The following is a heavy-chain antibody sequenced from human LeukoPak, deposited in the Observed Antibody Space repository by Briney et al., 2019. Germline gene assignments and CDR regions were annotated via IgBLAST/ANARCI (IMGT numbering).Heavy chain of an antibody. Sequence: SETLSLTCAIYGGSLSGYYWSWIRQPPGKGLEWIWEINQSGSTRYNPSLKSRVTILVDTSKNQFSLNLKSVTAADTAVYYCARASSEPVISGYMDVWGRGTTVTVSS. CDR2: INQSGST. CDR1: GGSLSGYY. J-gene: IGHJ6*03. V-gene: IGHV4-34*01. D-gene: IGHD1-14*01. CDR3: ARASSEPVISGYMDV.